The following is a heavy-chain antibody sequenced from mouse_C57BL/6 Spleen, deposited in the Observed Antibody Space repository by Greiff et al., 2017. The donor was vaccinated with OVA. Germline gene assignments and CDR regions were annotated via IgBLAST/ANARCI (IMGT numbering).Heavy chain of an antibody. D-gene: IGHD3-2*02. J-gene: IGHJ2*01. CDR3: VRAAQATGFDY. Sequence: EVQGVESGGGLVQPKGSLKLSCAASGFSFNTYAMNWVRQAPGKGLEWVARIRSKSNNYATYYADSVKDRFTISRDDSESMLYLQMNNLKTEDTAMYYCVRAAQATGFDYWGQGTTLTVSS. CDR2: IRSKSNNYAT. CDR1: GFSFNTYA. V-gene: IGHV10-1*01.